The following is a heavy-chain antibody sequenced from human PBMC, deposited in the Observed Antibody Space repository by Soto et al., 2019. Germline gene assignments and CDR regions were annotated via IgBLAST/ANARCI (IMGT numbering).Heavy chain of an antibody. Sequence: SVKVSCKASGYTFTSYGISWVRQAPGQGLEWMGWIIPIFGTANYAQKFQGRVTITADESTSTAYMELSSLRSEDTAVYYCARVRITIFGVVTTDGWFDPWGQGTLVTVSS. V-gene: IGHV1-69*13. J-gene: IGHJ5*02. CDR3: ARVRITIFGVVTTDGWFDP. CDR1: GYTFTSYG. D-gene: IGHD3-3*01. CDR2: IIPIFGTA.